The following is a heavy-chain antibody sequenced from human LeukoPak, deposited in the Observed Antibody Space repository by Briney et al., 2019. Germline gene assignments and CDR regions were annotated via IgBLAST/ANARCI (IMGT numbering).Heavy chain of an antibody. D-gene: IGHD6-19*01. CDR1: GFTFSSYW. CDR2: ISSSGSYI. CDR3: ARDKVGGSMAGSNFDY. Sequence: GGSLRLSCAASGFTFSSYWMSWVRQAPGKGLEWVSSISSSGSYIYYSDSVKGRFTISRDNAKNSLYLQMNSLRGEDTAVYYCARDKVGGSMAGSNFDYWGQGTLVTVSS. J-gene: IGHJ4*02. V-gene: IGHV3-21*01.